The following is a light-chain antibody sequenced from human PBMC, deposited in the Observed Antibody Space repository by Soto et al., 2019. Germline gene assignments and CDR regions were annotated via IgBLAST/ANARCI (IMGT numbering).Light chain of an antibody. V-gene: IGKV3-20*01. Sequence: IVLTQSPGTLSLSPGERATLSCRASQSVSSSDLAWYQQKPGQAPRLLIYGTSSRATGIPDRFSGSGSGTDFTLTISRLEPEDFAVYYCQQYGSSPLMYTFGQGTKVDIK. CDR2: GTS. J-gene: IGKJ2*01. CDR1: QSVSSSD. CDR3: QQYGSSPLMYT.